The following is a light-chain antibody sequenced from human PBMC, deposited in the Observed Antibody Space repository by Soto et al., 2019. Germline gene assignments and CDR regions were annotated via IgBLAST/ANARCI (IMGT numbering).Light chain of an antibody. CDR2: AAS. CDR3: QQSYSTPRT. J-gene: IGKJ2*01. Sequence: EIVMTQSPATLSVSPGERATLSCRASQSVSSNLAWYQQKPGQAPRLLIYAASSLQSGVPSRFTGSGSGTDFTLTISSLQSEDFGTYYCQQSYSTPRTFGHGTKLEIK. V-gene: IGKV3-15*01. CDR1: QSVSSN.